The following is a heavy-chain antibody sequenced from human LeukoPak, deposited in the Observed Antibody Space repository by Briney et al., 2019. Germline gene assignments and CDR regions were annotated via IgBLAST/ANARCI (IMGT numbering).Heavy chain of an antibody. CDR3: ARGPYNWNYQFGYYFEP. D-gene: IGHD1-7*01. V-gene: IGHV3-43*02. Sequence: GGSLRPSCAASGFTFDDYAMHWVRQAPGKGLEWVSPISGDGGPTYYADSVRGRFTISRDNSKNSLYLQMNSLRTEDTALYYCARGPYNWNYQFGYYFEPWREGTVVSVS. CDR2: ISGDGGPT. CDR1: GFTFDDYA. J-gene: IGHJ4*02.